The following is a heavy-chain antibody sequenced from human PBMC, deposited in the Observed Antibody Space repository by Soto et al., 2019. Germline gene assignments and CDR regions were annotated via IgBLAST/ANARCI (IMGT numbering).Heavy chain of an antibody. CDR1: GFTFSSYA. CDR3: AKDMDVVVVAALYTFFAY. J-gene: IGHJ4*02. D-gene: IGHD2-15*01. CDR2: ISGSGGST. Sequence: PGGSLRLSCAASGFTFSSYAMSWVRQAPGKGLEWVSAISGSGGSTYCADSVKGRFTISRDNSKNTLYLQMNSLRAEDTAVYYCAKDMDVVVVAALYTFFAYWGQGTLVTVSS. V-gene: IGHV3-23*01.